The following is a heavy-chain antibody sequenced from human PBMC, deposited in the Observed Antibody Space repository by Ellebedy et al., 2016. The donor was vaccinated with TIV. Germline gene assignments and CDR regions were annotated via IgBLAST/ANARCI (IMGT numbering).Heavy chain of an antibody. V-gene: IGHV1-46*01. CDR2: INPSGGST. D-gene: IGHD6-13*01. CDR3: AREGGQQLVHDAFDI. J-gene: IGHJ3*02. Sequence: ASVKVSCXASGYTFTSYYMHWVRQAPGQGLEWMGIINPSGGSTSYAQKFQGRVTMTRDTSTSTVYMELSSLRSEDTAVYYCAREGGQQLVHDAFDIWGQGTMVTVSS. CDR1: GYTFTSYY.